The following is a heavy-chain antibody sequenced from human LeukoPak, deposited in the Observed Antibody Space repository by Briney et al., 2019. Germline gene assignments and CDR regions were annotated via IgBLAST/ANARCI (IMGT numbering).Heavy chain of an antibody. CDR2: IYYSGST. J-gene: IGHJ4*02. V-gene: IGHV4-59*01. D-gene: IGHD3-10*01. CDR3: AREEVTMVRGVIITHFDY. CDR1: GGSISGYY. Sequence: SETLSLTCTVSGGSISGYYWSWIRQPPGKGLEWIGYIYYSGSTNYNPSLKSRVTISVDTSKNQFSLKLSSVTAADTAVYYCAREEVTMVRGVIITHFDYWGQGTLVTVSS.